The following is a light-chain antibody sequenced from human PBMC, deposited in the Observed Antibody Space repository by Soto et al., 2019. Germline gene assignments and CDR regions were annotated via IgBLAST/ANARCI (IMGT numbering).Light chain of an antibody. CDR3: AAWDDSLNGVL. V-gene: IGLV1-44*01. CDR1: SSNIGGNS. Sequence: QSVLTQPPSASGTPGQRATISCSGSSSNIGGNSVSWYQHLPGTAPKLLIYSINKRPSGVPDRFSGSKSGTSASLAISGLLSEDEADYFCAAWDDSLNGVLFGGGTKLTVL. CDR2: SIN. J-gene: IGLJ2*01.